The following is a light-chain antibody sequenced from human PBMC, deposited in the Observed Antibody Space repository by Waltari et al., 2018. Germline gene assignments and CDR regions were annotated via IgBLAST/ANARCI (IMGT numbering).Light chain of an antibody. CDR2: WAS. V-gene: IGKV4-1*01. Sequence: DIVMTQSPDSLAVSLGERATIHCKSSQSLLSSSDRKNFLAWYQQKPGHYPKLLIHWASTRESGVPDQFSGSGSGTDFTLTISTLQGEDVAVYFCQQYYSTPPTFGQGTKVDIK. CDR1: QSLLSSSDRKNF. CDR3: QQYYSTPPT. J-gene: IGKJ1*01.